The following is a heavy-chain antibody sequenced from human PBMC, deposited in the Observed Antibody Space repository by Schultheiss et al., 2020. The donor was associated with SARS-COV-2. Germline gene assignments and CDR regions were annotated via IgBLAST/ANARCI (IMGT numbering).Heavy chain of an antibody. V-gene: IGHV1-69*06. Sequence: SVKVSCKASGYTFTSYAMNWVRQAPGQGLEWMGGIIPIFGTANYAQKFQGRVTITADKSTSTAYMELSSLRSEDTAVYYCAREESTDEYSSSKGLDYWGQGTLVTVSS. D-gene: IGHD6-6*01. CDR3: AREESTDEYSSSKGLDY. CDR1: GYTFTSYA. CDR2: IIPIFGTA. J-gene: IGHJ4*02.